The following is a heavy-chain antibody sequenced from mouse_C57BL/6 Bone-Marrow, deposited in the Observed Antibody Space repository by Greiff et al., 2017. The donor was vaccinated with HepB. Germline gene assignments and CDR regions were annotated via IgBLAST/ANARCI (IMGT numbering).Heavy chain of an antibody. J-gene: IGHJ4*01. D-gene: IGHD2-4*01. CDR3: TRHYDYDVGNYYAMDY. Sequence: VQLQQSGAELVRPGASVTLSCKASGYTFTDYEMHWVKQTPVHGLEWIGAIDPETGGTAYNQKFKGKAILTADKSSSTAYMELRSLTSEDSAVYYCTRHYDYDVGNYYAMDYWGQGTSVTVSS. CDR1: GYTFTDYE. V-gene: IGHV1-15*01. CDR2: IDPETGGT.